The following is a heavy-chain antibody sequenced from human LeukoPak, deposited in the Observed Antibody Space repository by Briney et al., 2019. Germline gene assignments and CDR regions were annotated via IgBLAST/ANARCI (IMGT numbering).Heavy chain of an antibody. J-gene: IGHJ4*02. CDR2: IYYSGST. CDR3: ARGIVVVVAAIFYY. V-gene: IGHV4-31*03. CDR1: GGSISSGGYY. D-gene: IGHD2-15*01. Sequence: SETLSLTCTVSGGSISSGGYYWSWIRPHPGQGLEWIVYIYYSGSTYYNTSLKSRVTISVDTSKNHFSLKLSSVTAADTAVYYCARGIVVVVAAIFYYCGQGTLVTVSS.